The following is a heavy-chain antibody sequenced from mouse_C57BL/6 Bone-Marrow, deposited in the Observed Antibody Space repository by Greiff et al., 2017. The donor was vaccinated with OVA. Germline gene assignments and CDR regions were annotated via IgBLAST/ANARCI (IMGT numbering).Heavy chain of an antibody. Sequence: VKLQESGAELARPGASVKLSCKASGYTFTSYGISWVKQRTGQGLEWIGEIYPRSGNTYYNEKFKGKATLTADKSSSTAYMELRSLTSEDSAVYFCARWGYYGSSYYFDYWGQGTTLTVSS. D-gene: IGHD1-1*01. V-gene: IGHV1-81*01. J-gene: IGHJ2*01. CDR2: IYPRSGNT. CDR3: ARWGYYGSSYYFDY. CDR1: GYTFTSYG.